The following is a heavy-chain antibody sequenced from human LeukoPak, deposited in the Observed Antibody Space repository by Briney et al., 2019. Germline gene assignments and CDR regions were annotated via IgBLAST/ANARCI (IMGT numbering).Heavy chain of an antibody. J-gene: IGHJ4*02. CDR3: ARYMLRGVYFDY. D-gene: IGHD3-10*01. V-gene: IGHV4-59*01. Sequence: SETLSLTCTVSGGSISSYYWSWIRQPPGKGLEWIGYIYYSGSTNYNPSLKSRVTISVDTSKNQFSLKLSSVTAADTAVYYCARYMLRGVYFDYWGQGTLVTVSS. CDR1: GGSISSYY. CDR2: IYYSGST.